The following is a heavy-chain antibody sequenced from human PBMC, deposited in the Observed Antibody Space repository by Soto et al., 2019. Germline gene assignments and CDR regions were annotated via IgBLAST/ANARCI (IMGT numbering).Heavy chain of an antibody. D-gene: IGHD1-26*01. CDR1: NYSFSSFG. V-gene: IGHV1-18*01. CDR3: ARDPFYSWTNLQVGYFDS. CDR2: INPSNDNT. J-gene: IGHJ4*02. Sequence: QVQLVQSGGEVKKPGASVKVSCKASNYSFSSFGISWMRQAPGQGLEWMAWINPSNDNTNYAQSLQGRVTLTTDTSTSTAYMELSSLRSDDTAVYYCARDPFYSWTNLQVGYFDSWGQGTLVTVSS.